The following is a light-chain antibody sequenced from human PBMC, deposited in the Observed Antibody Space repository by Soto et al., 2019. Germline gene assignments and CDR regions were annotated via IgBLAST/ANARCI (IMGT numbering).Light chain of an antibody. J-gene: IGKJ4*01. V-gene: IGKV3-11*01. Sequence: EIVLTQSPATLSLSPGERATLSCRASQSVSNYLAWYQQKPGQAPRLLIYDASNRATGIPARFSGCGSGTDFTLTISTLEPEDFAVYYCQQHINRLSFGGGTKVEIK. CDR1: QSVSNY. CDR2: DAS. CDR3: QQHINRLS.